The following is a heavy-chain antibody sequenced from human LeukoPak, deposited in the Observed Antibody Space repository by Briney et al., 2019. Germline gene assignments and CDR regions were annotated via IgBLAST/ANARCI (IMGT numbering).Heavy chain of an antibody. CDR2: INPNSGGT. CDR3: ARDEPAWYAFDI. V-gene: IGHV1-2*02. Sequence: ASVKVSCKASGYTFTGCYMHWVRQAPGQGLEWMGWINPNSGGTNYAQKFQGRVTMTRDTSISTAYMELSRLRSDDTAVYYCARDEPAWYAFDIWGQGTMVTVSS. J-gene: IGHJ3*02. CDR1: GYTFTGCY. D-gene: IGHD2-2*01.